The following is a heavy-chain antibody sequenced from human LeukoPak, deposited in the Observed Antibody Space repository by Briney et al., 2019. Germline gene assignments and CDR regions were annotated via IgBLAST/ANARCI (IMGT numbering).Heavy chain of an antibody. D-gene: IGHD2-2*01. Sequence: PSEALSLTCTVSGGSISSSSYYWGWIRQPPGKGLEWIGSIYYSGSTYYNPSLKSRVTISVDTSKNQFPLKLSSVTAADTAVYYCARTHRDLGYCSSTSCYGYRGYFDYWGQGTLVTVSS. J-gene: IGHJ4*02. V-gene: IGHV4-39*01. CDR3: ARTHRDLGYCSSTSCYGYRGYFDY. CDR2: IYYSGST. CDR1: GGSISSSSYY.